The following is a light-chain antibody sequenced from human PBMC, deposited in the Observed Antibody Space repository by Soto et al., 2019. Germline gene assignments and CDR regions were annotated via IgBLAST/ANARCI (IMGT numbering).Light chain of an antibody. CDR2: EGS. CDR1: SXDIGAYDY. V-gene: IGLV2-23*01. CDR3: CSYAGSSPYV. Sequence: QSALTQPASLSGSPGQSITISCTGTSXDIGAYDYVSWFQQHPGKAPKLMIYEGSKRPSGVSNRFSGSKSGNTASLTISGRQAEDEADYYCCSYAGSSPYVFGTGTKVTVL. J-gene: IGLJ1*01.